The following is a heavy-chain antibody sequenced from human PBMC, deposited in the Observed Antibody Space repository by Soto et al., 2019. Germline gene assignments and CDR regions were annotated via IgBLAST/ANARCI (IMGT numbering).Heavy chain of an antibody. CDR1: GYSFTSYW. V-gene: IGHV5-10-1*01. D-gene: IGHD5-18*01. Sequence: GESLKISCKGSGYSFTSYWISWVRQMPGKGLEWMGRIDPSDSYTNYSPSFQGHVTISADKSISTAYLQWSSLKASDTAMYYCAASGYSDGSLPNYYYYGMDVWGQGTTVTVSS. CDR3: AASGYSDGSLPNYYYYGMDV. J-gene: IGHJ6*02. CDR2: IDPSDSYT.